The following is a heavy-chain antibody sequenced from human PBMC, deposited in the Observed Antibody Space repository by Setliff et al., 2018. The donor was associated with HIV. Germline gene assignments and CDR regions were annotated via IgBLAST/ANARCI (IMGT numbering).Heavy chain of an antibody. V-gene: IGHV3-23*01. CDR2: ISGRGSNT. CDR3: ATDLHWAFDY. D-gene: IGHD7-27*01. Sequence: GGSLRLSCAASGFTFRNFAMNWVRRAPGKGLEWVSTISGRGSNTYYAEPVKGRFTISRDNSKNTLSLQLNSLRAEDSAVYYCATDLHWAFDYWGQGSLVTVSS. J-gene: IGHJ4*02. CDR1: GFTFRNFA.